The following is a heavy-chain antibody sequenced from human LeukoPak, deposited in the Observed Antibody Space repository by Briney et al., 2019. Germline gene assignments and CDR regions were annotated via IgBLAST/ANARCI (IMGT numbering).Heavy chain of an antibody. CDR2: IKGNTDGGTT. Sequence: GGSLRLSCAASGFSFSSYAMNWVRQAPGKGLEWVGRIKGNTDGGTTEYGAPVKGRFSISRDDPKNTLFLQMSSLETEDTAVYYCTTEGYPYGFHGLGVWGQGTTVTVSS. CDR3: TTEGYPYGFHGLGV. J-gene: IGHJ6*02. CDR1: GFSFSSYA. V-gene: IGHV3-15*01. D-gene: IGHD5-18*01.